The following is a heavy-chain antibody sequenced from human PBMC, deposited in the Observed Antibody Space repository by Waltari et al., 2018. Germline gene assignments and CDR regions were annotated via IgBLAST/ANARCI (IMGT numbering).Heavy chain of an antibody. D-gene: IGHD3-3*01. CDR1: GGSFSGYY. CDR2: INHSGST. CDR3: ARGSTVRFWSGYVDY. Sequence: QVQLQQWGAGLLKPSETLSLTCAVYGGSFSGYYWSWIRQPPGKGLEWIGEINHSGSTNYNPSLKSRVTISVDTSKNQFSLKLSSVTAADTAVYYCARGSTVRFWSGYVDYWGQGTLVTVSS. V-gene: IGHV4-34*01. J-gene: IGHJ4*02.